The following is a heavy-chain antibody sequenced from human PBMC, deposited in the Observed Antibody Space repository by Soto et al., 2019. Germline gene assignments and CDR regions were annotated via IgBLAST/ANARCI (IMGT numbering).Heavy chain of an antibody. Sequence: GGSLRLSCAASGCTFSSYAMSWVRQAPGEGLEGVAVISGSDDSTYYADSVNGWVTISRDNSKNTLYLQMNSLRAEDTGVYNCENRSSSSTFAYWGQGTLVTVSS. CDR3: ENRSSSSTFAY. CDR2: ISGSDDST. D-gene: IGHD6-6*01. CDR1: GCTFSSYA. V-gene: IGHV3-23*01. J-gene: IGHJ4*02.